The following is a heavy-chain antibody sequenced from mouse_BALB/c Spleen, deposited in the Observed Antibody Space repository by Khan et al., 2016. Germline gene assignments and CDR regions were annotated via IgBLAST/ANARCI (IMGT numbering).Heavy chain of an antibody. J-gene: IGHJ3*01. CDR1: GFTFNTYA. D-gene: IGHD2-14*01. Sequence: EVQLVESGGGLVQPKGSLKLSCAASGFTFNTYAMNWVRQAPGKGLEWVARIRSKSNNYATYYADSVKDRFTISRDDSQSMLYLQMNNLKPEHTAMYYGVRRRIGGWFAYWGQGTLVTVSA. CDR3: VRRRIGGWFAY. CDR2: IRSKSNNYAT. V-gene: IGHV10-1*02.